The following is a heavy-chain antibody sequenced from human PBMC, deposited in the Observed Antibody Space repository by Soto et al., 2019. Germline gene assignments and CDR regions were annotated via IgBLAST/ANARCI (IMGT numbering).Heavy chain of an antibody. D-gene: IGHD2-2*01. V-gene: IGHV3-30*18. Sequence: QVQLVESGGGVVQPGRSLRLSCAASGFTFSSYGMHWVRQAPGKGLEWVAVISYDGSNKYYADSVKGRFTISRDNSKNTLYLQMNSLRAEDTAVYYCAKDSKGHVVQAAIGPNWGQGTLVTVSS. CDR2: ISYDGSNK. CDR3: AKDSKGHVVQAAIGPN. J-gene: IGHJ4*02. CDR1: GFTFSSYG.